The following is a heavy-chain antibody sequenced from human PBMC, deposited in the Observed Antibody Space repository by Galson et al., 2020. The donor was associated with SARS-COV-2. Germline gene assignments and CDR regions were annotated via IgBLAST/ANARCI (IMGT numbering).Heavy chain of an antibody. J-gene: IGHJ6*02. V-gene: IGHV3-74*01. CDR2: INSDGSSA. Sequence: GESLKISCAASGFTFRTYWMHWVRHVSGKGLEWVYRINSDGSSAIYADSVKGRFTISRDNAKNTLYLHMTSLRVDDKAVYYCAREGEDTWYDYVMDAWGQGTTVTVSS. CDR1: GFTFRTYW. D-gene: IGHD3-16*01. CDR3: AREGEDTWYDYVMDA.